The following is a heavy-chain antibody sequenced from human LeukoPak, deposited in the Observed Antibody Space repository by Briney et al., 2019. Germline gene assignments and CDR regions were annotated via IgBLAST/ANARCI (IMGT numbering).Heavy chain of an antibody. CDR2: IGSGGDI. CDR1: GFSFSTYD. D-gene: IGHD6-19*01. Sequence: GSLRLSCAGSGFSFSTYDMLWVRQAPGKGLEWVSAIGSGGDIYYTDSVKGRFTISRESAKNSFYLQMNSLNAGDTAVYFCARAVAGTDEIDSWGQGTLVTVSS. J-gene: IGHJ4*02. V-gene: IGHV3-13*01. CDR3: ARAVAGTDEIDS.